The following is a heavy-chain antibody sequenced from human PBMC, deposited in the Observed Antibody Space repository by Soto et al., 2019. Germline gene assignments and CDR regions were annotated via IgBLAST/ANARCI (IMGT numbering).Heavy chain of an antibody. CDR3: NRGEQTNWFDP. V-gene: IGHV3-21*01. J-gene: IGHJ5*02. D-gene: IGHD1-26*01. Sequence: EVQLVESGGGLVKPGGSLRLSCAASGFTFSSYSMNWVRQAPGKGLEWVSSISSSSSYIYYADSVKGRFTISRDNAKNSLYLQMNSLRAEYTAVYYCNRGEQTNWFDPWGQGTLVTVSS. CDR1: GFTFSSYS. CDR2: ISSSSSYI.